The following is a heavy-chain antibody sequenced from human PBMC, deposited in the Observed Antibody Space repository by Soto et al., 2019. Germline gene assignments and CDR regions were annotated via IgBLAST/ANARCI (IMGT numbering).Heavy chain of an antibody. CDR1: GFTFSGYG. CDR2: ISYDGSNK. Sequence: GGSLRLSCAASGFTFSGYGMHWVRQAPGKGLEWVAVISYDGSNKYYADSVKGRFTISRDNSKNTLYLQMNSLRAEDTAVYHCAKDGYSYGYRRSELDYWGQGTLVTVSS. D-gene: IGHD5-18*01. V-gene: IGHV3-30*18. J-gene: IGHJ4*02. CDR3: AKDGYSYGYRRSELDY.